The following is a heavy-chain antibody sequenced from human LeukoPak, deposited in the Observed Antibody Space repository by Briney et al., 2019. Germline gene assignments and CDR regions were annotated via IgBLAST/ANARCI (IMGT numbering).Heavy chain of an antibody. J-gene: IGHJ3*02. CDR2: IYHSGST. Sequence: SETLPLTCTVSGGSISSGGYCWSWIRQPPGKGLEWIGYIYHSGSTYYNPSLKSRVTISVDRSKNQFSLKLSSVTAADTAVYYCAREGDYYDSSSGIWGQGTIVTVSS. CDR3: AREGDYYDSSSGI. V-gene: IGHV4-30-2*01. CDR1: GGSISSGGYC. D-gene: IGHD3-22*01.